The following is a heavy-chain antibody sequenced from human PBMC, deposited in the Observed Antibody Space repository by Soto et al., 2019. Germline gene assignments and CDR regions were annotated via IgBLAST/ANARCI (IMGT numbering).Heavy chain of an antibody. CDR1: GFSLSTSGVG. Sequence: QITLKESGPTLVQPTQTLTLTCTFSGFSLSTSGVGVGWIRQPPGKALEWLATIYWDDDKHYSTSLKSRLTMTTDTSNNQVVLTMTNMDTVDTATYYCAHRPIYASGSQEYWGQGTLVPVSS. D-gene: IGHD3-10*01. CDR2: IYWDDDK. J-gene: IGHJ4*02. V-gene: IGHV2-5*02. CDR3: AHRPIYASGSQEY.